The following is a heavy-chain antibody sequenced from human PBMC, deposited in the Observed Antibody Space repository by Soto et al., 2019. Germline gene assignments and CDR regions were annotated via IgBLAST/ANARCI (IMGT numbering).Heavy chain of an antibody. Sequence: PSETLSLTCTVSGGSISSYYWSWIRQPPGKGLEWIGYIYYSGSTDYNPSLKSRVTISVDTSKNQFSLKLSSVTAADTAVYYCARDSPAAGTYNWFDPWGQGTLVTVS. J-gene: IGHJ5*02. V-gene: IGHV4-59*01. CDR1: GGSISSYY. CDR2: IYYSGST. CDR3: ARDSPAAGTYNWFDP. D-gene: IGHD6-13*01.